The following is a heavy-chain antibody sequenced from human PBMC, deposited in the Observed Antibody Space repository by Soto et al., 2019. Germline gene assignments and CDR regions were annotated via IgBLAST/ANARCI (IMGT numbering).Heavy chain of an antibody. CDR2: IDHSGST. CDR1: AGSFSHYY. D-gene: IGHD2-15*01. Sequence: SETLSLTCAVYAGSFSHYYWTWIRQPPGRGLEWIGEIDHSGSTNYNPSLESRVTISIDTAKNRFSLNVTSVTAADTAVYYCVRGLRYSGMDVWGQGTTVTVSS. V-gene: IGHV4-34*01. J-gene: IGHJ6*02. CDR3: VRGLRYSGMDV.